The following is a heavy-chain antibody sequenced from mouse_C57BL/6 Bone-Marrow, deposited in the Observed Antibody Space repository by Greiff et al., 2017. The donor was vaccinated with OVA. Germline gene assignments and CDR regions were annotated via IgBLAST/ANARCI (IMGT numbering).Heavy chain of an antibody. J-gene: IGHJ3*01. V-gene: IGHV1-18*01. CDR3: ARGGYYAYDGVAWFAY. CDR1: GYTFTDYN. D-gene: IGHD2-2*01. Sequence: EVQLQQPGPVLAKPGASVKIPCKASGYTFTDYNMDWVKQSHGKSLEWIGDINSDNGGTSYNQKFKGKATLTVDKSSRTAYMELRSLTSEDTAVYYCARGGYYAYDGVAWFAYWGQGALVNVSA. CDR2: INSDNGGT.